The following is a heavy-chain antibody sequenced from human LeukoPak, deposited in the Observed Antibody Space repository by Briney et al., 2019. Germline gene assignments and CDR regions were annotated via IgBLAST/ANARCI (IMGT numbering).Heavy chain of an antibody. CDR3: ACSYGNAFDI. D-gene: IGHD5-18*01. Sequence: IPSETLSLTCTVSGGSISSSSYYWGWIRQPPGKGLEWIGSIYYSGSTYYNPSLKSRVTISVDTSKNQFSLKLSSVTAADTAVYYCACSYGNAFDIWGQGTMVTVSS. J-gene: IGHJ3*02. CDR2: IYYSGST. CDR1: GGSISSSSYY. V-gene: IGHV4-39*01.